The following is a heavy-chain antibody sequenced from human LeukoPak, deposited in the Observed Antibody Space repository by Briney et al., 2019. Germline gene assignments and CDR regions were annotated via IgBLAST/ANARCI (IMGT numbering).Heavy chain of an antibody. D-gene: IGHD6-19*01. Sequence: ASVKVSCKASGYTFTSYDINWVRQATGQGLEWMGWMNPNSGNTGYAQKFQGRVTITRNTSISTAYVELSSLRSEDTAVYYCARGSGWERGYFDYWGQGTLVTVSS. V-gene: IGHV1-8*03. CDR1: GYTFTSYD. CDR3: ARGSGWERGYFDY. J-gene: IGHJ4*02. CDR2: MNPNSGNT.